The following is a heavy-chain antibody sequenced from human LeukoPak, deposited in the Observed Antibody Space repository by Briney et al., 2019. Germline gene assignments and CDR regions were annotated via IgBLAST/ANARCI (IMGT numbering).Heavy chain of an antibody. J-gene: IGHJ4*02. CDR2: ISNSGSTM. CDR1: RFTFSDYS. D-gene: IGHD3-3*01. CDR3: ARGHDFWSGYYQY. Sequence: PGGSLRLSCAASRFTFSDYSMSWVRQAPGKGLEWVSYISNSGSTMYYADSVKGRFTISRDNAKNSLYLQMNSLRAEDTAVYYCARGHDFWSGYYQYWGQGTLVTVSS. V-gene: IGHV3-48*04.